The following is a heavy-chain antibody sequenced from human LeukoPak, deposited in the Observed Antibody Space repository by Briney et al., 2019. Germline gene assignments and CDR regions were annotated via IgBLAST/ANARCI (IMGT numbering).Heavy chain of an antibody. V-gene: IGHV3-23*01. CDR2: ISGGGGST. CDR3: ARHRGYVAYGYSFDY. J-gene: IGHJ4*02. CDR1: GFTFSTFA. D-gene: IGHD5-12*01. Sequence: GGSLRLSCAASGFTFSTFAMSWVRQAPGKGLEWVSSISGGGGSTYYADSVKGRFTISRDNSKTTLYLQMNSLRAEDTAISYCARHRGYVAYGYSFDYWGQGTLVTVSS.